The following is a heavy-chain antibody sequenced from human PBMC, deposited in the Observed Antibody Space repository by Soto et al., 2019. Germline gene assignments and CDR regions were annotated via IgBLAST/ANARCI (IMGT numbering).Heavy chain of an antibody. J-gene: IGHJ4*02. CDR3: ARSFRQWLVDS. V-gene: IGHV3-33*01. Sequence: GGSLRLSCAASGFTFSSYDMHWVRQAPGKGLEWVGIIWYDGSNKYYADSVKGRFTISRDNSKNTLYLEVNSLRPDDTAVYYCARSFRQWLVDSWGQGALVTVSS. CDR1: GFTFSSYD. CDR2: IWYDGSNK. D-gene: IGHD6-19*01.